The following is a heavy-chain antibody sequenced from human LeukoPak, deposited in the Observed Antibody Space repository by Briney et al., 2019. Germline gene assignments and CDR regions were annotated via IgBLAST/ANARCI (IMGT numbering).Heavy chain of an antibody. CDR2: INPNNGGT. CDR3: ARDLPNNWNYVGDY. D-gene: IGHD1-7*01. V-gene: IGHV1-2*02. CDR1: GYTFTGYY. J-gene: IGHJ4*02. Sequence: ASVKVSCKASGYTFTGYYIHWVRQAPGQGLEWIGWINPNNGGTNYAQKFQGRVTMTRDTSISTAYMELSSLRSDDTAVYFCARDLPNNWNYVGDYWGQGTLVTVSS.